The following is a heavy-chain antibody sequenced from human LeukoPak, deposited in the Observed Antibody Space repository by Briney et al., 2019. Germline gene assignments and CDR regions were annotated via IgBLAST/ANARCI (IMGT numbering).Heavy chain of an antibody. CDR1: GFTFSSYG. CDR2: ISYDGNNK. J-gene: IGHJ4*02. D-gene: IGHD3-22*01. CDR3: AREGSSGYYYFDY. V-gene: IGHV3-30*03. Sequence: GSLRLSCAASGFTFSSYGMHWVRQAPGEGLEWVALISYDGNNKYYADSVKGRFTISRDNSRNTLYLQMNSLRAEDTAVYYCAREGSSGYYYFDYWGQGTLVTVSS.